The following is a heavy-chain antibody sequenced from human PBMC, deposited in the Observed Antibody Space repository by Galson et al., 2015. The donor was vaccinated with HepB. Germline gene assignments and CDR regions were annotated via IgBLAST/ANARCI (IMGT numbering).Heavy chain of an antibody. CDR3: ARDPLLGRYFDL. J-gene: IGHJ2*01. V-gene: IGHV1-3*01. CDR1: GYTFTSYA. Sequence: QSGAEVKKPGESLKISCKASGYTFTSYAMHWVRQAPGQRLEWMGWINAGNGNTKYSQKFQGRVTITRDTSASTAYMELSSLRSEDTAVYYCARDPLLGRYFDLWGRGTLVTVSS. D-gene: IGHD7-27*01. CDR2: INAGNGNT.